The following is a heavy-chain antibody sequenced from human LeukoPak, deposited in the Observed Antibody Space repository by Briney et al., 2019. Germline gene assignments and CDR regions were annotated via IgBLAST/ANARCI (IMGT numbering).Heavy chain of an antibody. CDR2: ISSSGST. D-gene: IGHD3-22*01. CDR3: ARGRYSYDSSGAFDI. V-gene: IGHV4-61*02. J-gene: IGHJ3*02. Sequence: NSSQTLSLTCTVSGDSISSGDYYWSWIRQPAGKGLEWIGRISSSGSTNYNPSLKSRVTISVDTSKNQFSLKLSSVTAADTAVYFCARGRYSYDSSGAFDIWGQGTMVTVSS. CDR1: GDSISSGDYY.